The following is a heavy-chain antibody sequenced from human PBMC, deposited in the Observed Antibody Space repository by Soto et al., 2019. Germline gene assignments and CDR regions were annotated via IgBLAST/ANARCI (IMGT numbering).Heavy chain of an antibody. V-gene: IGHV1-3*01. Sequence: QVQLVQSGAEVKKPGASVRISCKASGYAFAAYAIQWVRQAPGQGLEWMGWINAANGNTKIAQNFQGTVSFTRDISAKTDFMALPSLTSEDTAVYYCARGGSALNRGVMYYFDSWGQGTPVTVSS. D-gene: IGHD3-10*01. CDR3: ARGGSALNRGVMYYFDS. CDR2: INAANGNT. CDR1: GYAFAAYA. J-gene: IGHJ4*02.